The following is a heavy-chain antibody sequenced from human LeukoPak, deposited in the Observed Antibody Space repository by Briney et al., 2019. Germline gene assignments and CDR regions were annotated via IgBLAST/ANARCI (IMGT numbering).Heavy chain of an antibody. Sequence: SETLSLTCNVSGGSISSYYWSWIRQPPGKGLEWIGYVYYSGSTNYNPSLKSRVTISIDTSKKQFSLKLSSVTTADTAVYYCARGEGYTASRSSGDYFAYWSQGTLVTVSS. CDR3: ARGEGYTASRSSGDYFAY. CDR1: GGSISSYY. J-gene: IGHJ4*02. D-gene: IGHD6-13*01. CDR2: VYYSGST. V-gene: IGHV4-59*01.